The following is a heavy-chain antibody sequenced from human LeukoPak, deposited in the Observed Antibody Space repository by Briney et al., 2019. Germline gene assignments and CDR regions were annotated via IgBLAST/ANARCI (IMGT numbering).Heavy chain of an antibody. J-gene: IGHJ5*02. CDR2: INPNSGGT. CDR1: GYTFTGYY. Sequence: ASVKVSCKASGYTFTGYYIHWVRQAPGQGLEWMGWINPNSGGTNYAQKFQGRVTMTRDTSISTAYMELSRLRSDDTAVYYCARSQPSLVRNWFDPWGQGTLVTVSS. CDR3: ARSQPSLVRNWFDP. D-gene: IGHD6-6*01. V-gene: IGHV1-2*02.